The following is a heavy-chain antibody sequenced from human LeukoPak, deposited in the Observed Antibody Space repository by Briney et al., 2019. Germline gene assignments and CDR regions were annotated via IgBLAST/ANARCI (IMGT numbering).Heavy chain of an antibody. Sequence: ASVKVSCKASGYTFTSYYMHWVRQAPGQGLEWMGIINPSGGSTSYAQKFQGRVTMTRDTSTSTVYMELSSLRSEDTAVYYCARDHSRGSGWYEPDYFDYWGQGTLVTVSS. D-gene: IGHD6-19*01. J-gene: IGHJ4*02. CDR1: GYTFTSYY. CDR2: INPSGGST. CDR3: ARDHSRGSGWYEPDYFDY. V-gene: IGHV1-46*01.